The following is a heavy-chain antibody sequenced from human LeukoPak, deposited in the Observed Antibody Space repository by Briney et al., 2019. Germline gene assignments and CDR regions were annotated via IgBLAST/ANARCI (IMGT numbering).Heavy chain of an antibody. CDR2: IYSGGST. V-gene: IGHV3-53*04. CDR3: ARDLNYYDSSGYFS. J-gene: IGHJ5*02. D-gene: IGHD3-22*01. Sequence: GGSLRLSCAASGFTVSSNYMSWVRQAPGKGLEWVSVIYSGGSTYYADSVKGRFTISRHNSKNTLYLQMNSLRAEDTAVYYCARDLNYYDSSGYFSWGQGTLVTVSS. CDR1: GFTVSSNY.